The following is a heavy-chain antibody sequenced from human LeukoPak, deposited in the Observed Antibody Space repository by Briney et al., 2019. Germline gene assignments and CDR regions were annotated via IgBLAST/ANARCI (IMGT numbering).Heavy chain of an antibody. CDR2: IYHSGST. J-gene: IGHJ3*01. Sequence: SGTLSLTCAVSGGSISSNNWWSWVRQPPGKGLEWIADIYHSGSTNYSPSLKSRVTISVDTSKNQFSLEVSSVTAADTAVYYCARGDFSSGPSRDAFDVWGQGTMVTVSS. V-gene: IGHV4-4*02. CDR3: ARGDFSSGPSRDAFDV. CDR1: GGSISSNNW. D-gene: IGHD3-3*01.